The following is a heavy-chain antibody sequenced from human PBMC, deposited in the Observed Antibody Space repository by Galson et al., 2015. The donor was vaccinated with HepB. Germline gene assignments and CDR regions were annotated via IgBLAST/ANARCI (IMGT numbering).Heavy chain of an antibody. CDR2: ISSSGSPI. J-gene: IGHJ5*02. CDR3: ARSPPKLRFLEAEWFDP. D-gene: IGHD3-3*01. V-gene: IGHV3-48*02. CDR1: GFAFSSYN. Sequence: SLRLSCAASGFAFSSYNTNWVRQAPGKGLEWVSYISSSGSPIYYADSVKGRFTISRDNAKKSLYLQMNSLRDEDTAVYYCARSPPKLRFLEAEWFDPWGQGTLVTVSS.